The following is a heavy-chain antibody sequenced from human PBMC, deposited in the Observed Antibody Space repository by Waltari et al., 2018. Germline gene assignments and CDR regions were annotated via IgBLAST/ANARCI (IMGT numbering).Heavy chain of an antibody. CDR3: AIYNWNDLYYFDY. CDR1: GFTFSSYE. V-gene: IGHV3-48*03. J-gene: IGHJ4*02. D-gene: IGHD1-20*01. Sequence: EVQLVESGGGLVQPGGSLRLSCAASGFTFSSYELNWVRQAPGKGLEWVSYIRSSGSTIYYADAVKGRLTIARDNAKNSLYLQMNSLRAEDTAVYYCAIYNWNDLYYFDYWGQGTLVTVSS. CDR2: IRSSGSTI.